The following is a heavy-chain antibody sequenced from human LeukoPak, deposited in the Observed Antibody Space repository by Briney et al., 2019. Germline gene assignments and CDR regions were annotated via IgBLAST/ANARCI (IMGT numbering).Heavy chain of an antibody. CDR3: ARGAEDSSGYYLNYYYYYMDV. V-gene: IGHV1-69*06. CDR2: IIPIFGTA. D-gene: IGHD3-22*01. CDR1: GGTFSSYA. Sequence: ASVKVSCKASGGTFSSYAISWVRQAPGQGLEWMGRIIPIFGTANYAQKFQGRVTITADKSTSTAYTELSSLRSEDTAVYYCARGAEDSSGYYLNYYYYYMDVWGKGTTVTVSS. J-gene: IGHJ6*03.